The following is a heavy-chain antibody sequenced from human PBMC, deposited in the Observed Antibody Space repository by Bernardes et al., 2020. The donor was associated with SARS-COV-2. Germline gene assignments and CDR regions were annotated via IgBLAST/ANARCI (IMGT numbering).Heavy chain of an antibody. D-gene: IGHD5-12*01. Sequence: GGSLRLSCAASGFTFDDYAMHWVRQAPGKGLEWVSGISWNSGSIGYADSVKGRFTISRDNAKNSLYLQMNSLTAEDTAVYYCSRDLAPRLRDWYFDLWGRGTLVTVSS. CDR1: GFTFDDYA. V-gene: IGHV3-9*01. J-gene: IGHJ2*01. CDR3: SRDLAPRLRDWYFDL. CDR2: ISWNSGSI.